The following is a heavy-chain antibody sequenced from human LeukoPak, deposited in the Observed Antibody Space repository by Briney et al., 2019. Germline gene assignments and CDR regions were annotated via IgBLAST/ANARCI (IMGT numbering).Heavy chain of an antibody. Sequence: SETLSLTCAVYGGSFSGYYWSWIRQPPGKGLEWIGEINHSGSTNYNPSLKSRVTMSVDTSKNQFSLKLSSVTAADTAVYYCARIYCSSTSCYLDYWGQGTLVTVSS. CDR3: ARIYCSSTSCYLDY. CDR2: INHSGST. CDR1: GGSFSGYY. D-gene: IGHD2-2*01. J-gene: IGHJ4*02. V-gene: IGHV4-34*01.